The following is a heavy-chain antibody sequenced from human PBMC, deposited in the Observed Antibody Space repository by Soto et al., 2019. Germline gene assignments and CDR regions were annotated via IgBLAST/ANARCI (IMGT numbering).Heavy chain of an antibody. CDR2: INPSGGST. V-gene: IGHV1-46*01. D-gene: IGHD2-2*01. Sequence: ASVKVSCKASGYTFTSYYMHSLRQAPGQGLEWMGIINPSGGSTSYAQKFQGRVTMTRDTSTSTVYMELSSLRSEDTAVYYCARGVLVPAAMRIIKNYWGQGTMVTVS. CDR3: ARGVLVPAAMRIIKNY. J-gene: IGHJ4*02. CDR1: GYTFTSYY.